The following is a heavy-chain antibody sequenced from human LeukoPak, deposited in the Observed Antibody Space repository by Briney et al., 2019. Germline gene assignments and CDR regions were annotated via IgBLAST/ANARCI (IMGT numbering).Heavy chain of an antibody. CDR1: GFTFSSFW. J-gene: IGHJ4*02. D-gene: IGHD2-2*01. Sequence: GGSLRLSCAASGFTFSSFWMSWFRQVPGKGLEWVANIKDDGSENHHVDSVRGRFTISRDNAKNSLYLQMNSLRAEDTAVYYCATNGHSHANWGQGTLVTVSS. CDR2: IKDDGSEN. V-gene: IGHV3-7*01. CDR3: ATNGHSHAN.